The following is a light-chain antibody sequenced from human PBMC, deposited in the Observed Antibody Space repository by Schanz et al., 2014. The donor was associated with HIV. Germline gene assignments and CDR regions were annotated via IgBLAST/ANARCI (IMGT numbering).Light chain of an antibody. Sequence: SALTQPASASGSPGQSVTISCPGTSSDVGGYNYVSWYQQHPGKAPKLIIYDVSNRPSGVSNRFSGSKSGNTASLTISGLQAEDEADYYCCSYAGSSTYVFGTGTKLTVL. CDR1: SSDVGGYNY. V-gene: IGLV2-14*01. CDR3: CSYAGSSTYV. CDR2: DVS. J-gene: IGLJ1*01.